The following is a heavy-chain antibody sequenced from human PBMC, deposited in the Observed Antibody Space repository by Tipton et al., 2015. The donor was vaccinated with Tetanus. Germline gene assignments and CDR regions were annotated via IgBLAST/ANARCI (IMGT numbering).Heavy chain of an antibody. CDR2: IYYSGST. D-gene: IGHD4-23*01. CDR1: GGSISSGDYY. Sequence: TLSLTCTVSGGSISSGDYYWSWIRQPPGKGLEWIGYIYYSGSTYYNPSLKSRVTISVDTSKNQFSLKLGSVTAADTAVYYCARSPRDDYGGNSQFDYWGQGTLVTVSS. V-gene: IGHV4-30-4*01. CDR3: ARSPRDDYGGNSQFDY. J-gene: IGHJ4*02.